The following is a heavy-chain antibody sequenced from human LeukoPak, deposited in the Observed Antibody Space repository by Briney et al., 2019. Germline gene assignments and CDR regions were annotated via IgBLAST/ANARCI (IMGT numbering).Heavy chain of an antibody. V-gene: IGHV3-74*01. Sequence: PGGSLRLSCAASGFTFSSYSMNWVRQAPGKGLVWVSRINSDGSSTSYADSVKGRFTISRDNAKNTLYLQMNSLRAEDTAVYYCARDLVTRYVYDYWGQGTLVTVSS. D-gene: IGHD3-16*01. CDR2: INSDGSST. J-gene: IGHJ4*02. CDR3: ARDLVTRYVYDY. CDR1: GFTFSSYS.